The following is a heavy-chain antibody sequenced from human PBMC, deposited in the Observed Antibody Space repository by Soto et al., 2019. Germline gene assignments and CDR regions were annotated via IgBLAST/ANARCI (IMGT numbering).Heavy chain of an antibody. J-gene: IGHJ6*03. D-gene: IGHD3-10*01. V-gene: IGHV3-48*01. CDR2: ISSSSSAI. Sequence: EVQLVESGGGLVPPGGSLRLSCSASGFSISGYALNWVRQAPGKGPEWVSYISSSSSAIDYAGSVKGRFSISRDNGKNSLYLQMNSRRAEDTAVYYCARDLRRGSNFYYYMDVWGKGTTVTVSS. CDR1: GFSISGYA. CDR3: ARDLRRGSNFYYYMDV.